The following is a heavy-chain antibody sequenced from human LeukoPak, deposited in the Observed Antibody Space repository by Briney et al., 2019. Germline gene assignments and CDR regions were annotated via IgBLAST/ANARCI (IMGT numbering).Heavy chain of an antibody. Sequence: ASVKVSCKASGYTFTSYYMHWVRQAPGQGLEWMGIINPSGGSTSYAQKFQGRVTMTRDTSTSTVYMELSSLRSEDTAVYYCARAQDDYYDSSGYHDDAFDIWGQGTMVTVSS. D-gene: IGHD3-22*01. CDR1: GYTFTSYY. CDR3: ARAQDDYYDSSGYHDDAFDI. V-gene: IGHV1-46*01. CDR2: INPSGGST. J-gene: IGHJ3*02.